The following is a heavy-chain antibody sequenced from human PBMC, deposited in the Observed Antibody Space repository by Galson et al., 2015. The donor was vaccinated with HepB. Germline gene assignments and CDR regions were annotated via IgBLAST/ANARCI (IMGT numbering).Heavy chain of an antibody. D-gene: IGHD6-13*01. CDR3: ANCLVHFYYYGMDV. CDR2: ISGSGGST. J-gene: IGHJ6*02. CDR1: GFTFSSYA. V-gene: IGHV3-23*01. Sequence: SLRLSCAASGFTFSSYAMSWVRQAPGKGLEWVSAISGSGGSTYYADSVKGRFTISRDNSKNTLYLQMNSLRAEDTAVYYCANCLVHFYYYGMDVWGQGTTVTVSS.